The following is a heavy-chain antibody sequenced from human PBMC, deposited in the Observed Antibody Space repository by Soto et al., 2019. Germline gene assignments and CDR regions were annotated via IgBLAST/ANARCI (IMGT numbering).Heavy chain of an antibody. CDR2: INNDGSSI. CDR3: AKVGYYGSGSLGFDP. CDR1: GFTFSSYW. Sequence: EEQLVESGGGLVQPGGSLRLSCAASGFTFSSYWMHWVRQAPGKGLGWVSRINNDGSSISYADSVKGRFTISRDNAKNTLYLQMNSLRVEDTAVYYCAKVGYYGSGSLGFDPWGQGTLVTVSS. J-gene: IGHJ5*02. V-gene: IGHV3-74*01. D-gene: IGHD3-10*01.